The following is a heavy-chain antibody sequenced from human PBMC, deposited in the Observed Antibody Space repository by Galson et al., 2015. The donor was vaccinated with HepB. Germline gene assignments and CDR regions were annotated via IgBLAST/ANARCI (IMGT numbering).Heavy chain of an antibody. CDR2: ISSSSSTI. CDR1: GFTFSSYS. V-gene: IGHV3-48*01. D-gene: IGHD3-9*01. J-gene: IGHJ4*02. Sequence: SLRLSCAASGFTFSSYSMNWVRQAPGKGLEWVSYISSSSSTIYYADSVKGRFTISRDNAKNSLYLQMNSLRAEDTAVYYCAREDYDILTGHDYWGQGTLVTVSS. CDR3: AREDYDILTGHDY.